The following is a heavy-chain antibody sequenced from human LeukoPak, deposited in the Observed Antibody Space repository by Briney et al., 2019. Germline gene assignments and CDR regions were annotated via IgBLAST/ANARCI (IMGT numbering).Heavy chain of an antibody. V-gene: IGHV3-7*01. CDR3: ARGRGGYFYTLIDY. CDR2: IKQDETEK. CDR1: GFTFSNYW. D-gene: IGHD3-22*01. Sequence: GGSLRLSCAASGFTFSNYWMNWVRQAPGKGLEWVANIKQDETEKYYVDSVKGRFTISRDNAKNSLYLQMNSLRAEDKAVYYCARGRGGYFYTLIDYWGQGILVTVSS. J-gene: IGHJ4*02.